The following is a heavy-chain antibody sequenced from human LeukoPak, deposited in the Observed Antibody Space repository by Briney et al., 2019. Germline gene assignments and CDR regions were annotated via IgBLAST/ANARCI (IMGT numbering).Heavy chain of an antibody. CDR2: IYYSGST. V-gene: IGHV4-39*01. Sequence: SETLSLTCTVSGGSISSSSYYWGWIRQPPGKGLEWIGSIYYSGSTYYNPSLKSRVTISVDTSKNQFSLKLSSVTAADTAVYYCARLGDDYYYYTDVWGKGTTVTVSS. J-gene: IGHJ6*03. CDR3: ARLGDDYYYYTDV. CDR1: GGSISSSSYY.